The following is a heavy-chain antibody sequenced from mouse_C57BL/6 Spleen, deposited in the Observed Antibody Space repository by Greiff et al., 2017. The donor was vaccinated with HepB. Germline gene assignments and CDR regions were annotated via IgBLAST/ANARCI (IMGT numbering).Heavy chain of an antibody. J-gene: IGHJ2*01. CDR1: GHTFTSYW. D-gene: IGHD1-1*01. CDR3: ARSGKADY. CDR2: IDPSDSYT. V-gene: IGHV1-69*01. Sequence: VQLQQSGAELVMPGASVKLSCKASGHTFTSYWMHWVKQRPGQGLEWIGEIDPSDSYTNYNQKFKGKSTLTVDKSSSTAYMQLSSLTSEDSAVYYCARSGKADYWGQGTTLTVSS.